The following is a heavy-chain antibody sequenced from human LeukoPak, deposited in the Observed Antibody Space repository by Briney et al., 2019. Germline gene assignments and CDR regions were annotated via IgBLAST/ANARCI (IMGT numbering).Heavy chain of an antibody. CDR3: AREWGTVTTFTNWFDP. D-gene: IGHD4-17*01. V-gene: IGHV1-69*13. CDR1: GGTFSSYA. CDR2: IIPIFGTA. Sequence: ASVKVSCKASGGTFSSYAISWVRQAPGQGLEWMGGIIPIFGTANYAQKFQGRVTITADESTSTAYMELSSLRSEDTAVYYCAREWGTVTTFTNWFDPWGQGTLVTVSS. J-gene: IGHJ5*02.